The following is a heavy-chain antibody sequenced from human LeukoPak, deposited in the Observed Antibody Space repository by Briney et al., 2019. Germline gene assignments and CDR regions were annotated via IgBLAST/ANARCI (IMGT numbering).Heavy chain of an antibody. CDR3: ASRYGSGSHDMSYFDY. D-gene: IGHD3-10*01. CDR1: GFTFSSYG. V-gene: IGHV4-34*01. Sequence: PGGSLRLSCAASGFTFSSYGMSWIRQPPGKGLEWIGEINHSGSTYYNPSLKSRVTISVDTSKNQFSLKLSSVTAADTAVYYCASRYGSGSHDMSYFDYWGQGTLVTVSS. J-gene: IGHJ4*02. CDR2: INHSGST.